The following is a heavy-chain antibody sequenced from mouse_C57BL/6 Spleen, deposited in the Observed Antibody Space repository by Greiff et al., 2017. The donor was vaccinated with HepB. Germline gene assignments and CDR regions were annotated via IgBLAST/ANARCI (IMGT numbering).Heavy chain of an antibody. CDR3: ARRNYPYYFDY. J-gene: IGHJ2*01. Sequence: QVQLQQSGAELVKPGASVKLSCKASGYTFTSYWMHWVKQRPGQGLEWIGMIHPNSGSTNYNEKFKSKATLTVDKSSSTAYMRLSSLTSEDSAVYYCARRNYPYYFDYWGQGTTLTVSS. CDR1: GYTFTSYW. CDR2: IHPNSGST. D-gene: IGHD2-1*01. V-gene: IGHV1-64*01.